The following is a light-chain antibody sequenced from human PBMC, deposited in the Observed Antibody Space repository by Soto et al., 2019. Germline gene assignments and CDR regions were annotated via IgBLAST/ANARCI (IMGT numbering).Light chain of an antibody. J-gene: IGKJ4*01. CDR3: QQSYSTPRT. CDR1: QSISY. CDR2: AAS. Sequence: IQMTQSPSSLSASVGDRVTITCRASQSISYLNWYQQKPGKAPKLLIYAASSLQSGVPSRFSGSDSGTDFTLTISSLQPEDFATYYCQQSYSTPRTFGGGTKVDI. V-gene: IGKV1-39*01.